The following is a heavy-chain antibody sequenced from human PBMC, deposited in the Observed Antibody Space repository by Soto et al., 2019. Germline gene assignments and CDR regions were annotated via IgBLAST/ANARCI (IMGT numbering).Heavy chain of an antibody. CDR2: ISAYNGNT. CDR1: GYTFTSYG. J-gene: IGHJ4*02. V-gene: IGHV1-18*01. D-gene: IGHD2-15*01. CDR3: ARDLCSGGSCYSVMDV. Sequence: ASVKVSCKASGYTFTSYGISWVRQAPGQGLEWMGWISAYNGNTNYAQKLQGRVTMTTDTSTSTAYMELRSLRSDDTAVYYCARDLCSGGSCYSVMDVWGQGTLVTVSS.